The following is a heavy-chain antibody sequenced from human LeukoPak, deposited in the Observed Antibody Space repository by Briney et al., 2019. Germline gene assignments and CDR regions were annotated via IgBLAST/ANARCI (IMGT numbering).Heavy chain of an antibody. CDR1: GFTFSSYW. Sequence: PGGSLRLSCAASGFTFSSYWMHWVRQAPGKGLVWVSRINTDGSSTSYADSVKGRFTISRDNAKNTLYLQMNSLRAEDTAVYYCAKGFWSGYYQVWGQGTLVTVSS. J-gene: IGHJ4*02. D-gene: IGHD3-3*01. V-gene: IGHV3-74*01. CDR2: INTDGSST. CDR3: AKGFWSGYYQV.